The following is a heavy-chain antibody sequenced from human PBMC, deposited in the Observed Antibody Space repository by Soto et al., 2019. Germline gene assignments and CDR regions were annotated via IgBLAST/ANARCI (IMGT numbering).Heavy chain of an antibody. CDR2: IYYSGST. D-gene: IGHD5-12*01. Sequence: ASETLSLTCTVSGGSISSYYWSWIRQPPGKGLEWIGYIYYSGSTNYNPSLKSRVTITVDTSKNQFSLKLRSVTAADTAMYYCARRRDGYIFDYWGQGILVTVSS. J-gene: IGHJ4*02. CDR3: ARRRDGYIFDY. CDR1: GGSISSYY. V-gene: IGHV4-59*08.